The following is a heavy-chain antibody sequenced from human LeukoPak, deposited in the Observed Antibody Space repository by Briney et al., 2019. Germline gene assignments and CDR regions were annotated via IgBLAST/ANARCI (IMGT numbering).Heavy chain of an antibody. D-gene: IGHD5-12*01. J-gene: IGHJ4*02. V-gene: IGHV4-30-4*08. CDR2: IYYSGST. CDR3: ARDRSGYDLYY. Sequence: SETLSLTCTVSGGSISSGDYYWSWIRQPPGKGLEWIGYIYYSGSTYYNPSLKSRVTISVDTSRNQFSLKLSSVTAADTAVYYCARDRSGYDLYYWGQGTLVTVSS. CDR1: GGSISSGDYY.